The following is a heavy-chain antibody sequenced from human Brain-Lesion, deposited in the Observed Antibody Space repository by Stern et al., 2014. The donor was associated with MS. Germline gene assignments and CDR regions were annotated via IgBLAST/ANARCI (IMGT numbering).Heavy chain of an antibody. CDR2: IWPGDSDT. CDR3: ARRGDSSSSGFDY. Sequence: VQLVESGAEVKKPGESLKISCKGSGYRFTSNWIGWVRQMPGKGLEGWGIIWPGDSDTRYSPSFQGQVTISADKSISTAYLQWSSLQASDTAMYYCARRGDSSSSGFDYWGQGTLVIVSS. D-gene: IGHD6-6*01. V-gene: IGHV5-51*01. CDR1: GYRFTSNW. J-gene: IGHJ4*02.